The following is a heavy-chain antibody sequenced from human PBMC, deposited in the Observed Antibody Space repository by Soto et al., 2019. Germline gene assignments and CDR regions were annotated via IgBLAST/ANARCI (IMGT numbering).Heavy chain of an antibody. CDR2: IYYSGST. D-gene: IGHD2-2*01. J-gene: IGHJ4*02. Sequence: PSETLSLTCTVSGGSISSSSYYWVWIRQPPGKGLEWIGSIYYSGSTYYNPSLKSRVTISVDTSKNQFSLKLSSVTAADTAVYYCSFTSSYAHGLYWGQGTLVTVSS. CDR1: GGSISSSSYY. V-gene: IGHV4-39*01. CDR3: SFTSSYAHGLY.